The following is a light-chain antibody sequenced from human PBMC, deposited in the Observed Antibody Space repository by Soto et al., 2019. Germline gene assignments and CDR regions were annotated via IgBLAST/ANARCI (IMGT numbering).Light chain of an antibody. CDR2: DVS. V-gene: IGLV2-14*03. CDR3: TSYTTSITYV. Sequence: QSALTQPASVSGSPGQSITISCTGTSSDFGDFNYVFWYQQHPGQAPKLLIYDVSNRPSGVSNRFSGSKSGDTASLTISGLQAEDEADYYCTSYTTSITYVFGTGTKLTVL. J-gene: IGLJ1*01. CDR1: SSDFGDFNY.